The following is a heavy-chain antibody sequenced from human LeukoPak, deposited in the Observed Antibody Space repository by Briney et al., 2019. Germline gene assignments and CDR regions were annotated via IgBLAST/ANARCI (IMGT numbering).Heavy chain of an antibody. V-gene: IGHV3-48*01. Sequence: GGSLRLSCAASGFTFSSDSMNWVRQAPGKGLEGVSYISSSSSTIYYADSVKGRFTISRDNAKNSLYLQMNSLRAEDTAVYYCARAITLAGTFYWGQGTLVTVSS. CDR3: ARAITLAGTFY. CDR2: ISSSSSTI. CDR1: GFTFSSDS. J-gene: IGHJ4*02. D-gene: IGHD6-19*01.